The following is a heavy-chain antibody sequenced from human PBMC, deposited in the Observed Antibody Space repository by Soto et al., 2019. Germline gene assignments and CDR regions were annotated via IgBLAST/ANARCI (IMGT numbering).Heavy chain of an antibody. J-gene: IGHJ5*02. CDR2: IYYSGST. Sequence: SETLSLTCTVSGGSISSGGYYWSWIRQHPGKGLEWIGYIYYSGSTYYNPSLKSRVTISVDTSKNQFSLKLSSVTAADTAVYYCARDNYGSGRRFDPWGQGTLVTVSS. CDR1: GGSISSGGYY. CDR3: ARDNYGSGRRFDP. V-gene: IGHV4-31*03. D-gene: IGHD3-10*01.